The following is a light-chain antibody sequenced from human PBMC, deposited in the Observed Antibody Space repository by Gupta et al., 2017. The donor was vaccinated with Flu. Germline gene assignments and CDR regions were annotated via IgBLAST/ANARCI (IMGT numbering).Light chain of an antibody. Sequence: DIQMTQSPSTQSASVGDSVTITCRASQSNTSWLAWYQQKPGKAPKLLIYQASTLGSGVPSRFSGSGSGTEFTLTITSLQPDDFATYYCQQYSSYSTFGQGTKVE. CDR2: QAS. CDR3: QQYSSYST. J-gene: IGKJ1*01. CDR1: QSNTSW. V-gene: IGKV1-5*03.